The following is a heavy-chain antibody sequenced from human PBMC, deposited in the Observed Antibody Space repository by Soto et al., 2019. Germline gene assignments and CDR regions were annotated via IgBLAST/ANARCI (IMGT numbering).Heavy chain of an antibody. J-gene: IGHJ6*02. CDR1: GFTFSSYS. CDR2: ISSSSTI. D-gene: IGHD2-2*01. CDR3: AGEPVVPAARNDYYYYYGMEV. V-gene: IGHV3-48*02. Sequence: PGGSLRLSCAASGFTFSSYSMNWVRQAPGKGLEWVSYISSSSTIYYADSVKGRFTISRDNAKNSLYLQMNSLRDEDTAVYYCAGEPVVPAARNDYYYYYGMEVWGQGTTVTASS.